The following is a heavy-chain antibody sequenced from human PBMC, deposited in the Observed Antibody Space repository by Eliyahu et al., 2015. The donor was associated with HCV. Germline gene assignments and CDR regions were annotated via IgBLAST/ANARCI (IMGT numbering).Heavy chain of an antibody. CDR1: GFSFSNYA. Sequence: EVHLLESGGGLAQPGGSLRLSCXASGFSFSNYAXSWVXQAPGKGLEWVSAISGSGGSTNYEDSVKGRFSISRDNSKNTVYLQMNSLRAEDTAVYYCARDLRIVGATHFDYWGQGTLVSVSS. CDR3: ARDLRIVGATHFDY. D-gene: IGHD1-26*01. CDR2: ISGSGGST. J-gene: IGHJ4*02. V-gene: IGHV3-23*01.